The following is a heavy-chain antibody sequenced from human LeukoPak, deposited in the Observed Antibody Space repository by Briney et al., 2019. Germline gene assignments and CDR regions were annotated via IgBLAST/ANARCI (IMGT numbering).Heavy chain of an antibody. Sequence: GGSLRLSCAASGFTFSSYSMNWVRQAPGKGLEWVSSISSSSSYIYYADSVKGRFTISRDNAKNSLYLQVNSLRAEDTAVYYCARVGRPTDTAMDDFDYWGQGTLVTVSS. J-gene: IGHJ4*02. V-gene: IGHV3-21*01. CDR3: ARVGRPTDTAMDDFDY. CDR2: ISSSSSYI. D-gene: IGHD5-18*01. CDR1: GFTFSSYS.